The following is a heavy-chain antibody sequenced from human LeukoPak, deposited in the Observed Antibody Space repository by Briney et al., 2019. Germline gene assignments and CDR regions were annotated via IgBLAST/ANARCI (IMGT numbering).Heavy chain of an antibody. CDR1: GGSFSGYY. CDR3: ARGILVTVYAALDY. D-gene: IGHD2-8*01. CDR2: IIHSGRT. J-gene: IGHJ4*02. V-gene: IGHV4-34*01. Sequence: ASETLSLTCNVYGGSFSGYYWTWIRQSPGMGLEWIGEIIHSGRTNYNPSLTSRVTISVDTSKNQFSLELSSVTAADTTVYYCARGILVTVYAALDYWGQGTLVTVSS.